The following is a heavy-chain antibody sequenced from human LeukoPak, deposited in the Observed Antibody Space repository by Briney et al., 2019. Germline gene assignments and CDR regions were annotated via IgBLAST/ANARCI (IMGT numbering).Heavy chain of an antibody. CDR2: INPNTGAT. Sequence: AASVKVSCKPSGYTFTGYYLHWVRQAPGQGLEWMGWINPNTGATIYAEKFQGRVTMTRDTSIDTAYMEMRSLRSDDTAVYYCARDRVGSGWPRPWYFEFWGQRTLITVSS. CDR1: GYTFTGYY. D-gene: IGHD6-19*01. J-gene: IGHJ4*02. CDR3: ARDRVGSGWPRPWYFEF. V-gene: IGHV1-2*02.